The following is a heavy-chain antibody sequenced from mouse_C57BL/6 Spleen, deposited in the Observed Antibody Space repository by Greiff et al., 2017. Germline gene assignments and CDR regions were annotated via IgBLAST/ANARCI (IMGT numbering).Heavy chain of an antibody. CDR2: IDPSDRET. V-gene: IGHV1-52*01. CDR3: SREEGPYYFDY. J-gene: IGHJ2*01. Sequence: QVQLQQPGVELVRPGSSVKLSCKASGYTFTSYWMHWVKQRPIQGLEWIGNIDPSDRETHYNQKFKDKGTLTVDKSSSTAYMQLSSLTSEDSAVYYCSREEGPYYFDYWGQGTTLTVSS. CDR1: GYTFTSYW.